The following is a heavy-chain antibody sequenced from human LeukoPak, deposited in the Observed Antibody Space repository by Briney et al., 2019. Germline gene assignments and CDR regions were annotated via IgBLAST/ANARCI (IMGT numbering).Heavy chain of an antibody. CDR2: INWNGGST. V-gene: IGHV3-20*04. CDR3: ARDPPREQLWGGLDY. D-gene: IGHD5-18*01. Sequence: GGSLRLSCAASGFTFDDYGMSWVRHAPGKGLEWVSGINWNGGSTGYADSVKGRFTISRDNAKNSLYLQINSLRAEDTAVYYCARDPPREQLWGGLDYWGQGTLVTVSS. CDR1: GFTFDDYG. J-gene: IGHJ4*02.